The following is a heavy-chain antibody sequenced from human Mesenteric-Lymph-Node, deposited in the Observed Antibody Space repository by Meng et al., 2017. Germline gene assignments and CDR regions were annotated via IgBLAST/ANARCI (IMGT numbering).Heavy chain of an antibody. D-gene: IGHD3-10*01. V-gene: IGHV4-39*01. J-gene: IGHJ4*02. CDR3: ARLWFGERPPDY. CDR2: IYYSGRT. Sequence: QLHLQESGPGLVKPSETLSLTCTASGGSISSSTYYWGWIRQPPGKGLEWIWSIYYSGRTYYNPSLKSRVTMSVDTSKNQFSLKLSSVTAADTAVYYCARLWFGERPPDYWGQGTLVTVSS. CDR1: GGSISSSTYY.